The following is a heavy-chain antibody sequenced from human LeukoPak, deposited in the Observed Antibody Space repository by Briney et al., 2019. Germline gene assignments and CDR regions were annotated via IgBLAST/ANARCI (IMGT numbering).Heavy chain of an antibody. J-gene: IGHJ5*02. Sequence: ASVKVSCKASGYTFTSYDINWVRQATGQGLECMGWMNPNSGNTGYAQKFQGRVTMTRNTSMSTAYMKLSSLRSEDTAVYYCARRHPDCSGGSCYWFDPWGQGTLVTVSS. V-gene: IGHV1-8*01. CDR2: MNPNSGNT. D-gene: IGHD2-15*01. CDR1: GYTFTSYD. CDR3: ARRHPDCSGGSCYWFDP.